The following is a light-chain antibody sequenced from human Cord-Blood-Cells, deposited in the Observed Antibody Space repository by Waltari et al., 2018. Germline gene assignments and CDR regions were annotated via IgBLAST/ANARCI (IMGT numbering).Light chain of an antibody. CDR1: QSVLYSSNKKNY. CDR3: QEDYNTPPWM. J-gene: IGKJ1*01. V-gene: IGKV4-1*01. CDR2: WAC. Sequence: DIVLTQSLDSLAVPLGERATIKCQSSQSVLYSSNKKNYLAWYQQKPGQPPKLLSYWACTLESGGASRWSGRWSGTVFSLTISSLQAEDVAVYYCQEDYNTPPWMFGQGAKVEIK.